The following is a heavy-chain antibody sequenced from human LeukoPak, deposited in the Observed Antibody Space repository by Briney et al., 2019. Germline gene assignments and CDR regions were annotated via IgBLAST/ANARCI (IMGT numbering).Heavy chain of an antibody. J-gene: IGHJ3*02. V-gene: IGHV3-48*03. CDR1: GFTFSSYE. D-gene: IGHD2-2*01. CDR3: ARVGSSTHAFDI. CDR2: ISSSGSTI. Sequence: GGSLRLSCAASGFTFSSYEMNWVRQAPGKGLEWVSYISSSGSTIYYADSVKGRFTISRDNAKNSLYLQMNSLRAEDTAVYYCARVGSSTHAFDIWGQGTMVTVSS.